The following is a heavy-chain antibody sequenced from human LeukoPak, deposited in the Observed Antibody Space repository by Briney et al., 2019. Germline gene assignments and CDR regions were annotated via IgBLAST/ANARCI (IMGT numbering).Heavy chain of an antibody. D-gene: IGHD1-1*01. CDR2: MNPNTGGT. J-gene: IGHJ4*02. CDR3: TRSERVKGIFDF. Sequence: ASVKVSCKSSGYIFSNYYMHWVRQAPGHGLEWMGWMNPNTGGTDFAQRFQGRVTLTRDTALTTAYMYLTSLGPDDAAIYFCTRSERVKGIFDFWGQGSLVVVSS. V-gene: IGHV1-2*02. CDR1: GYIFSNYY.